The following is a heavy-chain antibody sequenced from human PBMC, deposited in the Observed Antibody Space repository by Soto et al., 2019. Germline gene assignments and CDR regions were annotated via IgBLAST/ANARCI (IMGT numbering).Heavy chain of an antibody. Sequence: QVQLVESGGGVVQPGRSLRLSCAASGFTFSSYGMHWVRQAPGKGLEWVAVISYDGSNKYYADSVKGRFTISRDNSKNTRYLQMNSLRAEDTAVYYCAKERSEIAAAGNDCWGQGTLVTVSS. J-gene: IGHJ4*02. D-gene: IGHD6-13*01. CDR3: AKERSEIAAAGNDC. CDR1: GFTFSSYG. V-gene: IGHV3-30*18. CDR2: ISYDGSNK.